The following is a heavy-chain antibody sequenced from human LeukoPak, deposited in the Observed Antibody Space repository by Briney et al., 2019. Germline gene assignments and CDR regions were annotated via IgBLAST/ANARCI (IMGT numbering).Heavy chain of an antibody. D-gene: IGHD2-15*01. J-gene: IGHJ3*02. CDR1: GFTFTSDS. CDR2: IGSSGIYI. CDR3: AGGSRGNIVVVVAATGAAFDI. Sequence: GGSLRPSCAAAGFTFTSDSMSWVRPAPKEGLGWVSSIGSSGIYIYYADSVKGRFTISRDNDNNSLYLKMNNLRAEDTAVYYCAGGSRGNIVVVVAATGAAFDIWGQGTMVTVSS. V-gene: IGHV3-21*01.